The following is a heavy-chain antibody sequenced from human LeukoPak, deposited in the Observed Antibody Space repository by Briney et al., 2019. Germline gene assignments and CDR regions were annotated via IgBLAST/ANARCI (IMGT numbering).Heavy chain of an antibody. J-gene: IGHJ4*02. CDR2: IRYDGSNK. Sequence: QPGGSLRLSCAASGFTFSSYGMHWVRQAPGKGLEWVAFIRYDGSNKYYADSVKGRFTISRDNSKNTLYLQMNSLRAEDTAVYYCAKDYHSSGWEGYYFDYWGLGTLVTVSS. V-gene: IGHV3-30*02. D-gene: IGHD6-19*01. CDR1: GFTFSSYG. CDR3: AKDYHSSGWEGYYFDY.